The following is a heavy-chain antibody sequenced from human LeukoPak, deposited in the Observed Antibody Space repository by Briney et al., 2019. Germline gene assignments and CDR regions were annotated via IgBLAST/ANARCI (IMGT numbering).Heavy chain of an antibody. V-gene: IGHV3-7*01. D-gene: IGHD2-15*01. CDR2: IKQDASEK. CDR3: ARFGMDAAIDY. CDR1: GFTFSGYW. Sequence: PGGSLRLSCAASGFTFSGYWMSWVRQAPGKGLEWVATIKQDASEKTHVDSVEGRFTSSRDNAKSSLFLQMDSLRAEDTAVYYCARFGMDAAIDYWGQGTLVTVSS. J-gene: IGHJ4*02.